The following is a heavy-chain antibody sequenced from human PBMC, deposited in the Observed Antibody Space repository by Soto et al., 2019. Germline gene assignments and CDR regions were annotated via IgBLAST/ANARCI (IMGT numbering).Heavy chain of an antibody. J-gene: IGHJ4*02. V-gene: IGHV4-61*01. Sequence: SETLSLTCTVSGGSVSSGSYYWSWIRQPPGKGLEWIGYIYYSGSTNYNPSLKSRVTISVDTSKNQFSLKPRSVTAADTAAYYCARGISLIVEVHRDAPDKYYFDSWSQGTLVTVSS. CDR3: ARGISLIVEVHRDAPDKYYFDS. CDR2: IYYSGST. D-gene: IGHD2-15*01. CDR1: GGSVSSGSYY.